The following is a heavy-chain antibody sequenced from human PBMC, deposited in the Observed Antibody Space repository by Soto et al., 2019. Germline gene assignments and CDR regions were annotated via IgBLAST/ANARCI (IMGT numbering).Heavy chain of an antibody. D-gene: IGHD7-27*01. CDR1: GYSFTSYW. J-gene: IGHJ6*02. CDR2: IDPSDSYT. CDR3: ATGGVVRTPYYGMVV. V-gene: IGHV5-10-1*01. Sequence: PGESLKISCKGSGYSFTSYWISWVRQMPGKGLEWMGRIDPSDSYTNYSPSFQGHVTISADKSISTAYLQWSSLKASDTAMYYCATGGVVRTPYYGMVVWGQGTTVTVSS.